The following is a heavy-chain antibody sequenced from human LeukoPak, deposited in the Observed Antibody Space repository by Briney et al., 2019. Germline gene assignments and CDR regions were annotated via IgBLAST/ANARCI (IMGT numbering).Heavy chain of an antibody. Sequence: PSETLSLTCTVSGGSISSSSYHWGWIPQPPGKGLEWIGSIYYSGNTYYNPSLKSRVTISVDTSKNQFSLKLSSVTAADTAVYYCARHRSGAFSYGVLDYWGQGTLVTVSS. CDR2: IYYSGNT. D-gene: IGHD5-18*01. J-gene: IGHJ4*02. CDR3: ARHRSGAFSYGVLDY. CDR1: GGSISSSSYH. V-gene: IGHV4-39*01.